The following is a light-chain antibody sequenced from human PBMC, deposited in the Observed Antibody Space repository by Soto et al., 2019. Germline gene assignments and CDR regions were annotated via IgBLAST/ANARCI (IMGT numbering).Light chain of an antibody. V-gene: IGKV3-15*01. CDR3: QQGYNWPLT. CDR1: QSINSE. Sequence: EIAMTQSPATLSLSPGKRAALSCSASQSINSELAWYQQKPGQPPRLLIYGASTRATGVPARFTGSESGSEFTLTISGLQSEDFAVYYCQQGYNWPLTFGQGTRLEI. CDR2: GAS. J-gene: IGKJ2*01.